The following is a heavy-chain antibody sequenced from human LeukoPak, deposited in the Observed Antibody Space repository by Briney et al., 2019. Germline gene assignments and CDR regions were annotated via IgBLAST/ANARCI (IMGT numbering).Heavy chain of an antibody. CDR2: ISGSGGST. J-gene: IGHJ4*02. CDR1: GFTFSSYA. Sequence: GGSLRLSCAASGFTFSSYAMSWVRQAPGKGLEWVSTISGSGGSTYYTDSVKGRFTISRDNSKNTLYLQLSSLSAEDTAVYYCASSTDPFDYWGQGTLVTVSS. CDR3: ASSTDPFDY. D-gene: IGHD6-6*01. V-gene: IGHV3-23*01.